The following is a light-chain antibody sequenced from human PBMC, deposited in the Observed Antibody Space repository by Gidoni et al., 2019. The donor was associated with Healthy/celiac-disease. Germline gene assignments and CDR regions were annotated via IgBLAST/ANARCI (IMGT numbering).Light chain of an antibody. CDR3: QQYNSYPLT. Sequence: DIKMTHSPSSLSASVGDRVTITCRASKGISNYLAWFQQKPGKAPKSLSYAASSLQSGGPSKFSGSGSGTDFTLTISSLQPEDFATYYCQQYNSYPLTFGGGTKVEIK. J-gene: IGKJ4*01. CDR1: KGISNY. V-gene: IGKV1-16*02. CDR2: AAS.